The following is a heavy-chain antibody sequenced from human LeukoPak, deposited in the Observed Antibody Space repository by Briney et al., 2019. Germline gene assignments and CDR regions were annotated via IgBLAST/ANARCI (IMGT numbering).Heavy chain of an antibody. CDR1: GGTFSSYA. J-gene: IGHJ5*02. CDR3: ARGYTGYSSSWYVANWFDP. D-gene: IGHD6-13*01. V-gene: IGHV1-69*05. CDR2: IIPIFGTA. Sequence: ASVKVSCKASGGTFSSYAISWVRQAPGQGLEWMGGIIPIFGTANYAQRFQGRVTITTDESTSTAYMELSSLRSEDKAVYYCARGYTGYSSSWYVANWFDPWGQGTLVTVSS.